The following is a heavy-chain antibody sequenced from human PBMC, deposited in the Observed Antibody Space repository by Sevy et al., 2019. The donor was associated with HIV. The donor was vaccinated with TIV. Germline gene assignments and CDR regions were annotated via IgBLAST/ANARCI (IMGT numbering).Heavy chain of an antibody. CDR2: IYYNGHI. V-gene: IGHV4-59*08. J-gene: IGHJ4*02. CDR1: GGSITSLY. CDR3: AGENAWGRGYS. Sequence: ETLSLTCTVSGGSITSLYWNWILQPTGKGLEWIANIYYNGHINYNPSLKSRVTLSLDTSKNQFSLRLSSVTAADTAMYYCAGENAWGRGYSWGQGSLVTVSS. D-gene: IGHD1-26*01.